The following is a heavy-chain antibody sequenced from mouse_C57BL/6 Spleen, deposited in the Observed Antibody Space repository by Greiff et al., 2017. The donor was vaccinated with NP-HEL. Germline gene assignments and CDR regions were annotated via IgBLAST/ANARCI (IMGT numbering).Heavy chain of an antibody. D-gene: IGHD2-5*01. J-gene: IGHJ3*01. V-gene: IGHV1-54*01. CDR3: ARSNSNSFAY. Sequence: VQLQQSGAELVRPGTSVKVSCKASGYAFTNYLIEWVKQRPGQGLEWIGVINPGSGGTNYNEKFKGKATLTADKSSSTAYMQLSSLTSEDSAVYFSARSNSNSFAYWGQGTLVTVSA. CDR2: INPGSGGT. CDR1: GYAFTNYL.